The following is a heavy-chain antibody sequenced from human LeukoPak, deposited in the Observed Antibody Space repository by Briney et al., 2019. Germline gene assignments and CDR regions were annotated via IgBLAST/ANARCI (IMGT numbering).Heavy chain of an antibody. D-gene: IGHD3-22*01. CDR1: GYIFTSYA. CDR2: INADNGDT. J-gene: IGHJ4*02. V-gene: IGHV1-3*01. CDR3: ARAEGYYYVSGGYPYY. Sequence: ASVTVSCTASGYIFTSYAMHWVRQAPGQRLEWMGWINADNGDTKYSQKFQGRVSITRDTSASTAYMELSSLRSEDTAVYYCARAEGYYYVSGGYPYYWGQGTLVTVSS.